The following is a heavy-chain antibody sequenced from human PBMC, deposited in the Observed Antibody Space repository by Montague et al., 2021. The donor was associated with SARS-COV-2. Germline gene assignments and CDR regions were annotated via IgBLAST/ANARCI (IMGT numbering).Heavy chain of an antibody. CDR2: INDSRST. D-gene: IGHD6-13*01. V-gene: IGHV4-39*01. J-gene: IGHJ4*02. Sequence: SETLSLTCTASGGSISSSSYIWGWNRQPPGKGRASIGSINDSRSTYFNPSLKSRVTISVDTSKNQFSLKLSSVTAADTAVYYCARSFIAAAGTTSFDYWGQGTLVTVSS. CDR3: ARSFIAAAGTTSFDY. CDR1: GGSISSSSYI.